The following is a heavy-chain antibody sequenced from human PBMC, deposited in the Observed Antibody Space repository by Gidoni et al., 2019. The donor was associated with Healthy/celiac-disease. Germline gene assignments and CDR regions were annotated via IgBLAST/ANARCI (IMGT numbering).Heavy chain of an antibody. CDR2: IYYSGST. V-gene: IGHV4-39*01. D-gene: IGHD3-3*01. Sequence: QLQLQESGPGLVKPSETLSLTCTVSGGSISSSSYYWGWIRQPPGKGLEWIGSIYYSGSTYYNPSLKSRVTISVDTFKNQFSLKLSSVTAADTAVYYCVLGPYYDFWSGYFGQHYFDYWGQGTLVTVSS. CDR3: VLGPYYDFWSGYFGQHYFDY. CDR1: GGSISSSSYY. J-gene: IGHJ4*02.